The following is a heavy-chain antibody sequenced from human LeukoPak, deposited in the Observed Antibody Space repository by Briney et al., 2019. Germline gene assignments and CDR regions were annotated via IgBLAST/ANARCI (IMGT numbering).Heavy chain of an antibody. CDR1: GYTFTTYD. D-gene: IGHD6-19*01. J-gene: IGHJ4*02. CDR3: ARDSDYNSGWFIPDY. CDR2: INPNSGNT. V-gene: IGHV1-8*03. Sequence: ASVKVSCTASGYTFTTYDINWVRQATGQGLQWMGWINPNSGNTGYAQKFQGRITITRNTSISTVYMELSSLRSEDTAVYYCARDSDYNSGWFIPDYWGQGTLVTVSS.